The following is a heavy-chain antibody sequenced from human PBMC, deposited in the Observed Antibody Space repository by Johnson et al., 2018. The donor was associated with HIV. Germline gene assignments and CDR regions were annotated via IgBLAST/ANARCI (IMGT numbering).Heavy chain of an antibody. CDR1: GFTFDDYG. V-gene: IGHV3-20*01. J-gene: IGHJ3*01. Sequence: VQLVESGGGVVRPGGSLRLSCAASGFTFDDYGMSWVRQAPGKGLEWVSGINWNDGSNKYYADSVKGRFTISRDNSKNTLYLQMNSLRVEDTAVYHCAKVAVATAAGGVALDVWGPGTMVTVSS. CDR3: AKVAVATAAGGVALDV. CDR2: INWNDGSNK. D-gene: IGHD6-13*01.